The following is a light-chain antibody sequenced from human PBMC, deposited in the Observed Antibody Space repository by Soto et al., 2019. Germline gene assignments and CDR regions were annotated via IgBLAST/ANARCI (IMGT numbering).Light chain of an antibody. V-gene: IGKV1-39*01. CDR2: AAS. CDR1: QSISTY. CDR3: QQSYSTPWT. J-gene: IGKJ1*01. Sequence: IQMTQSPSSLSASLGDRVTITCRASQSISTYLNWYQQKPGKAPKLLIYAASSLQSGVPSRFSGSGSGTEFTLTISSLQPEDFATYYCQQSYSTPWTFGQGTKVDIK.